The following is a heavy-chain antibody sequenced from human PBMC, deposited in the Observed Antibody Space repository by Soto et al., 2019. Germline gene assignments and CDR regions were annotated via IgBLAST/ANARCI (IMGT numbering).Heavy chain of an antibody. Sequence: PGGSLRLSCAASGFIFSSYAMSWVRQAPGKGLEWVSAISGSGGSTYYADSVKGRFTISRDNSKNTLSLQMNSLRAEDTAVYYCAKDHSSGYYSSSDYWGQGTLVTVSS. CDR1: GFIFSSYA. J-gene: IGHJ4*02. CDR3: AKDHSSGYYSSSDY. D-gene: IGHD3-22*01. CDR2: ISGSGGST. V-gene: IGHV3-23*01.